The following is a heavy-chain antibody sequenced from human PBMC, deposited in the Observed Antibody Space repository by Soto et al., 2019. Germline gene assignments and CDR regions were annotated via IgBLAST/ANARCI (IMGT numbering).Heavy chain of an antibody. CDR1: GFTFSSYS. D-gene: IGHD2-15*01. V-gene: IGHV3-48*02. Sequence: EVQLVESGGGLVQPGGSLRLSCEASGFTFSSYSMTWVGQAPGKGLEWVSYIRGSTSTIYYADSVKGRFTISRDNAKNSLYLQMNSLRDEDTAVYYCAREGGFDYWGQGTLVTVSS. CDR3: AREGGFDY. CDR2: IRGSTSTI. J-gene: IGHJ4*02.